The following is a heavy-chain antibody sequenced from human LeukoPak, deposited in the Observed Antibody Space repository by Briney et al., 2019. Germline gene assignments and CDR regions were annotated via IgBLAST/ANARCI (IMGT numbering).Heavy chain of an antibody. J-gene: IGHJ5*02. Sequence: PSETLSLTCTVSGGSISSYYWSWIRQPPGKGLEWIGYIYYSGSTNYNPSLKSRVTISVDTSKNQFSLKLSSVTAADTAVYYCARDRVGIAAAATIRGNWFDPWGQGTLVTVSS. CDR3: ARDRVGIAAAATIRGNWFDP. CDR1: GGSISSYY. CDR2: IYYSGST. D-gene: IGHD6-13*01. V-gene: IGHV4-59*12.